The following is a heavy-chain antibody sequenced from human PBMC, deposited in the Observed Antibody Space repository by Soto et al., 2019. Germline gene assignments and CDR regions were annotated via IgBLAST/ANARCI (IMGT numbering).Heavy chain of an antibody. CDR1: GGSFSGYY. V-gene: IGHV4-34*01. J-gene: IGHJ6*02. D-gene: IGHD3-9*01. Sequence: PSETLSLTCAVYGGSFSGYYWSWIRQPPGKGLEWIGEINHSGSTNYNPSLNSRVTISVDTSKNQFSLKLSSVTAADTAVYYCARGRLRYFDWPKNYYYGMDVWGQGTTVTVSS. CDR2: INHSGST. CDR3: ARGRLRYFDWPKNYYYGMDV.